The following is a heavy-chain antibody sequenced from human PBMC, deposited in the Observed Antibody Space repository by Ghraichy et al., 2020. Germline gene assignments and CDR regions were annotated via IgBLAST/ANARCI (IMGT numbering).Heavy chain of an antibody. CDR2: ISGSGGST. CDR3: AKRELPSMIVVVIMGGGAFDI. CDR1: GFTFSSYA. V-gene: IGHV3-23*01. Sequence: GGSLRLSCAASGFTFSSYAMSWVRQAPGKGLEWVSAISGSGGSTYYADSVKGRFTISRDNSKNTLYLQMNSLRAEDTAVYYCAKRELPSMIVVVIMGGGAFDIWGQGTMVTVSS. D-gene: IGHD3-22*01. J-gene: IGHJ3*02.